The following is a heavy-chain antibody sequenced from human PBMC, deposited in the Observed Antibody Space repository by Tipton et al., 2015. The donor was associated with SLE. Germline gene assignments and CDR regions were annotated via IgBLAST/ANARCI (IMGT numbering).Heavy chain of an antibody. V-gene: IGHV3-30*03. CDR1: GFNFRGYW. D-gene: IGHD1-26*01. J-gene: IGHJ6*02. Sequence: SLRLSCAASGFNFRGYWMTWVRQAPGKGLEWVAVISYDGSNKYYADSVKGRFTISRDNSKNTLYLQMNSLRAEDTAVYYCARDLLPGYYGMDVWGQGTTVTVSS. CDR2: ISYDGSNK. CDR3: ARDLLPGYYGMDV.